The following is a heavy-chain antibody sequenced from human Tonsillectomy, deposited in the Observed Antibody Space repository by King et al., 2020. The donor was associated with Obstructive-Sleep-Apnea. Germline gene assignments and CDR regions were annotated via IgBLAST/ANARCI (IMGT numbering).Heavy chain of an antibody. D-gene: IGHD6-13*01. CDR1: GGSISSNY. Sequence: QLQESGPGLVKPSETLSLTCTVSGGSISSNYQWSWILPPPGKGLEWIGYLHYRGSTDYNPSLRSRVTISVNTANNQFSLRLRSVTAAATAVYYCARYSGIATAGFVDYWGQGTLVTVSS. J-gene: IGHJ4*02. CDR3: ARYSGIATAGFVDY. CDR2: LHYRGST. V-gene: IGHV4-59*01.